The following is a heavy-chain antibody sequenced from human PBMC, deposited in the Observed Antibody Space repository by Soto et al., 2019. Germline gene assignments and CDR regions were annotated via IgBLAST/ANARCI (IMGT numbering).Heavy chain of an antibody. Sequence: QLQLQESGPGLVKPSETLSLTCTVSGGSISSSSYYWGWIRQPPGKGLEWIGSIYYSGTTYYNPSLRSRVSISVDTSTNRFSLKLRSVTAAVTAVYYCAGEELSPYAFDIWGQGTMVTVSS. J-gene: IGHJ3*02. CDR1: GGSISSSSYY. CDR3: AGEELSPYAFDI. D-gene: IGHD3-16*02. CDR2: IYYSGTT. V-gene: IGHV4-39*01.